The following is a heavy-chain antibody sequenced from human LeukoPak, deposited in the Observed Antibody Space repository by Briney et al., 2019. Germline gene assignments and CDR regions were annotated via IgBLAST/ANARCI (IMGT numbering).Heavy chain of an antibody. D-gene: IGHD2-15*01. J-gene: IGHJ2*01. Sequence: SQTLSLTCAIFGAIVYITSAALHWIRQSPSRGLEWPGRTYYRSKWSNDYAVSVKSRITTNPDTSQNQFSLLLNFRTREDAAVYYCARAPIGGWYFDLWGRGTLVTVSS. CDR1: GAIVYITSAA. CDR3: ARAPIGGWYFDL. V-gene: IGHV6-1*01. CDR2: TYYRSKWSN.